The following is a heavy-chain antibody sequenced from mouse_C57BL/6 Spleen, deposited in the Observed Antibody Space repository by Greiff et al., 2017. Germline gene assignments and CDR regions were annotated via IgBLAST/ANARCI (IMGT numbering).Heavy chain of an antibody. Sequence: EVNVVESGGGLVKPGGSLKLSCAASGFTFSSYAMSWVRQTPEKRLEWVATISDGGSYTYYPDNVKGRFTISRDNAKNNLYLQMSHLKSEDTAMYYCARDRGGGAMDYWGQGTSVTVSS. J-gene: IGHJ4*01. V-gene: IGHV5-4*01. CDR3: ARDRGGGAMDY. D-gene: IGHD3-3*01. CDR1: GFTFSSYA. CDR2: ISDGGSYT.